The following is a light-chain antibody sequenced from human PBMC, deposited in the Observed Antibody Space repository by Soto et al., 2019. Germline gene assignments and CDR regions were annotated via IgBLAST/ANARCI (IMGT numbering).Light chain of an antibody. CDR1: QSVLSTSNNKNY. V-gene: IGKV4-1*01. CDR3: QQYHSDPIT. J-gene: IGKJ5*01. CDR2: WAS. Sequence: DFVMTQSLDSLAVSLGERATINCKSSQSVLSTSNNKNYLAWFQHKPGQPPKLVIYWASVRASGVPDRFSGSGSGTDFTLTISSXQAEDVAVYYCQQYHSDPITFGQGTRLETK.